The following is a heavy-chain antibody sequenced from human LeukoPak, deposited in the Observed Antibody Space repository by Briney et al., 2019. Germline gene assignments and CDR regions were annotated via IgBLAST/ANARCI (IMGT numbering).Heavy chain of an antibody. CDR3: ATANYHGSGSYLDY. J-gene: IGHJ4*02. Sequence: ASVKVSCKVSRYTLTELSMHWVRQAPGKGLEWMGGFDPEDGETIYAQKFQGRVTMTEDTSTDTAYMELSSLRSEDTAVYYCATANYHGSGSYLDYWGQGTLVTVSS. V-gene: IGHV1-24*01. CDR1: RYTLTELS. CDR2: FDPEDGET. D-gene: IGHD3-10*01.